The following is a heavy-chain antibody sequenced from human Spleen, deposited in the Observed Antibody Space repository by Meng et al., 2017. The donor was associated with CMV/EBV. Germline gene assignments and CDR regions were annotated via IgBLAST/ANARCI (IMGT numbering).Heavy chain of an antibody. CDR2: MNPNSGNT. V-gene: IGHV1-8*01. CDR3: ARGGITMIPGRGCYGMDV. Sequence: ASVKVSCKASGYTFTDYDINWVRQATGQGLEWMGWMNPNSGNTGYAQKFQGRVTITTDESTSTAYMELSSLRSEDTAVYYCARGGITMIPGRGCYGMDVWGQGTTVTVS. J-gene: IGHJ6*02. CDR1: GYTFTDYD. D-gene: IGHD3-22*01.